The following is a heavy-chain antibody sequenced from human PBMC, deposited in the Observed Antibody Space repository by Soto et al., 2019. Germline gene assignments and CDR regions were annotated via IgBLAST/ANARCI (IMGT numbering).Heavy chain of an antibody. CDR1: GGSFNGYY. D-gene: IGHD6-6*01. CDR2: INHSGST. J-gene: IGHJ4*02. V-gene: IGHV4-34*01. CDR3: ARARRGIAARLFDY. Sequence: QVQLQQWGAGLLKPSETLSLTCAVYGGSFNGYYWSWIRQPPGKGLEWIGEINHSGSTNFNPSLKSRVTISVDTSKNQFSLKLSSVTAADTAVYYCARARRGIAARLFDYWGQGTLVTVSS.